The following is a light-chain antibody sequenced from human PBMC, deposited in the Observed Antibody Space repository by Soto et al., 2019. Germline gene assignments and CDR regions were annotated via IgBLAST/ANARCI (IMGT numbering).Light chain of an antibody. CDR1: QGISSA. CDR3: QQFNSYFIT. V-gene: IGKV1-13*02. Sequence: AIPLTQSPSSLSASVGDRVTITCRASQGISSALAWYQQKPGKAPKLLIYDASSLESGVPSRFSGSGSGTDFPLTISSLQPEDFATYYCQQFNSYFITFGQGTRLEI. J-gene: IGKJ5*01. CDR2: DAS.